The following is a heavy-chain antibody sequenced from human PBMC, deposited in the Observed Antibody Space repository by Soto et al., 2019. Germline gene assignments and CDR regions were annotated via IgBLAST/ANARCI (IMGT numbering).Heavy chain of an antibody. Sequence: QVQLVESGGGVVQPGRSLRLSCAASGFTLSSVGMHWVRQAPGKGLEWVGVTPYNENTKYYGASVKGRFTISRDNPKNIVYLEMNSLRAEDTAVYYCAKEESSGYYRTADYWGQGTLVSVSS. V-gene: IGHV3-30*18. CDR3: AKEESSGYYRTADY. J-gene: IGHJ4*02. CDR1: GFTLSSVG. D-gene: IGHD6-19*01. CDR2: TPYNENTK.